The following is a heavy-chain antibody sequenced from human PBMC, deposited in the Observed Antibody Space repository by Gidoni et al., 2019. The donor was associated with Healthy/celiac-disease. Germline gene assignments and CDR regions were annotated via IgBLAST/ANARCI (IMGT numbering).Heavy chain of an antibody. D-gene: IGHD3-22*01. J-gene: IGHJ4*02. CDR2: IYYSGST. V-gene: IGHV4-59*08. CDR1: GGSISSYY. Sequence: QLQLQESGPGLVKPSETLSLTCTVSGGSISSYYWSWIRQPPGKGLEGIGYIYYSGSTTYNPSLKSRVTISVDTSKNQFSLKLSSVTAADTAVYYCARHGFWSSSGYFDYWGQGTLVTVSS. CDR3: ARHGFWSSSGYFDY.